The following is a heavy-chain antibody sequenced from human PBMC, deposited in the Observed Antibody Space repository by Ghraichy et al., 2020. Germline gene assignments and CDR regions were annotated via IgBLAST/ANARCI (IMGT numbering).Heavy chain of an antibody. CDR1: GHSITGYY. CDR3: ARDRDYYDSSGSRDGYFDL. D-gene: IGHD3-22*01. CDR2: INPKNGDT. Sequence: ASVKVSCKASGHSITGYYIHWVRQAPGQGLEWMGWINPKNGDTTYAQKFQGRVTMTRDTSITTAYMELSRLRSDDTAVYYCARDRDYYDSSGSRDGYFDLWGRGTLVTVSS. J-gene: IGHJ2*01. V-gene: IGHV1-2*02.